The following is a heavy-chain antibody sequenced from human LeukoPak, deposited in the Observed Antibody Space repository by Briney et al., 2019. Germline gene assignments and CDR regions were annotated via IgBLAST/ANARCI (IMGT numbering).Heavy chain of an antibody. CDR1: GGTFSSYA. CDR2: IIPIFGTA. D-gene: IGHD1-20*01. CDR3: AREPITGTTYYYGMDV. Sequence: SVNVSCKASGGTFSSYAISWVRQAPGQGLEWMGGIIPIFGTANYAQKFQGRVTITADESTSTAYMELSSLRSEDTAVYYCAREPITGTTYYYGMDVWGQGTTVTVSS. V-gene: IGHV1-69*01. J-gene: IGHJ6*02.